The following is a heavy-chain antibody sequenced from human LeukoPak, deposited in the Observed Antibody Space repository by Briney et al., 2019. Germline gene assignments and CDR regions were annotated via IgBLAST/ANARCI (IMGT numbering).Heavy chain of an antibody. CDR2: INPGDSDT. J-gene: IGHJ5*02. CDR1: GYSFANNS. D-gene: IGHD1-14*01. CDR3: AREGSYNTKWARGWFVP. Sequence: GESLKISCQGVGYSFANNSIGWSRQIPGKGLEWMGIINPGDSDTIYSPSFQGQVTISADNSITTAYLQWSSLQASDSAMYYCAREGSYNTKWARGWFVPWGQGTLVTVSS. V-gene: IGHV5-51*01.